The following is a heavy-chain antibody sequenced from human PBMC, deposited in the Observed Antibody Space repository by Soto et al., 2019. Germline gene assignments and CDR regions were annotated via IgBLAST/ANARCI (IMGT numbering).Heavy chain of an antibody. D-gene: IGHD2-15*01. V-gene: IGHV2-5*02. CDR1: GFSLSTSGVG. Sequence: SGPTLVNPTQTLTVTCPFSGFSLSTSGVGVAWIRQPPGKALEWLALIYWDGDKRYSPFLKSRLTITKDTSENQVVLTLTNMDPVDTATYYCAHKGGRGAGMDVWGQGTTVTVSS. CDR2: IYWDGDK. J-gene: IGHJ6*02. CDR3: AHKGGRGAGMDV.